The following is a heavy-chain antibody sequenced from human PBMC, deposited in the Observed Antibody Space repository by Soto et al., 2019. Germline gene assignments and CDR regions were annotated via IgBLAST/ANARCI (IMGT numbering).Heavy chain of an antibody. Sequence: SETLSLTCTVSGGSIGSGDYYWSWIRQPPGQGLEWIGYIYISGTTYYSPSLKSRVIISLDKSNNQFSLKLSSVTAAGTAVYYCARIIPPHYYGLDVWGQGTMVTVSS. CDR1: GGSIGSGDYY. V-gene: IGHV4-30-4*01. J-gene: IGHJ6*02. CDR2: IYISGTT. D-gene: IGHD2-21*01. CDR3: ARIIPPHYYGLDV.